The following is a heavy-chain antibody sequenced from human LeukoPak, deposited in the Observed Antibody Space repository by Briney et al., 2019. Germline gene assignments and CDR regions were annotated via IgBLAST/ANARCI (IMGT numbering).Heavy chain of an antibody. V-gene: IGHV3-30*19. CDR3: ARVQSGSDAFDI. Sequence: GGSLRPSCAASGFTFSSYGMHWVSQAPGKGTEWVAAISTDGSNRIYADSVKGRFTFSRDNCKNTLYLQMNSLRVEDTATYYCARVQSGSDAFDIWGQGRMVTVSS. CDR2: ISTDGSNR. CDR1: GFTFSSYG. J-gene: IGHJ3*02.